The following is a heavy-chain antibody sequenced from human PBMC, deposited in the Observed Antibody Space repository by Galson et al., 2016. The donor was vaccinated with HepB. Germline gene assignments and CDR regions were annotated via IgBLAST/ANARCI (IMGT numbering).Heavy chain of an antibody. D-gene: IGHD2-15*01. CDR3: ARRRYCSGAYCDRQPWYFDL. CDR1: GNAFNNYW. V-gene: IGHV5-51*01. Sequence: QSGAEVKKPGESLKISCQGSGNAFNNYWIAWVRQMPGKGLEWMGIIYAVDSETRYSPSFQGQVTMSVDKSINTASLQWSSLKASDSAMYYCARRRYCSGAYCDRQPWYFDLWGRGTLVTVSS. J-gene: IGHJ2*01. CDR2: IYAVDSET.